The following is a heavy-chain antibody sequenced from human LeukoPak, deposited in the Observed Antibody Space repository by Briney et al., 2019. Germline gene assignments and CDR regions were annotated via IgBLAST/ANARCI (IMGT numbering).Heavy chain of an antibody. Sequence: PGGSLRLSCAASGFAFSSYWIHWVRQAPGKGLVWVSRINSDGSSTSYADSVKGRFTISRDNAKNTLYLQMNSLRAEDTAVYYCARENSGSYSFDYWGQGTLVTVSS. V-gene: IGHV3-74*01. D-gene: IGHD1-26*01. J-gene: IGHJ4*02. CDR3: ARENSGSYSFDY. CDR2: INSDGSST. CDR1: GFAFSSYW.